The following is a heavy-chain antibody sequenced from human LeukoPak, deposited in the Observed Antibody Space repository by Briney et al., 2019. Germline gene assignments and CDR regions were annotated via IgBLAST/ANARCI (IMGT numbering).Heavy chain of an antibody. Sequence: ASVKVSCKASGYTFTGYYMHWVRQAPGQGLEWMGWINPNSGGTNYAQKFQGWVTMTRDTSISTAYMELSRLRSDNTAVYYCARGPRIAAAGPGAFDIWGQGTMVTVSS. CDR1: GYTFTGYY. CDR3: ARGPRIAAAGPGAFDI. J-gene: IGHJ3*02. CDR2: INPNSGGT. D-gene: IGHD6-13*01. V-gene: IGHV1-2*04.